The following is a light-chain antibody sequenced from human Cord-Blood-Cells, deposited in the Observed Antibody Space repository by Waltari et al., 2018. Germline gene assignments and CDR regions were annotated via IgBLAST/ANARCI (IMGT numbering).Light chain of an antibody. Sequence: EIVMTQSPATLSVSPGERATLSCRASQSVSSNLAWYQQKPGQAPRLLIYGASTRATGIPGRFSGSGSGTEFTITISSLQSEDFAVYYCQQYNNWPSFGGGTKVEIK. CDR2: GAS. CDR1: QSVSSN. CDR3: QQYNNWPS. V-gene: IGKV3-15*01. J-gene: IGKJ4*01.